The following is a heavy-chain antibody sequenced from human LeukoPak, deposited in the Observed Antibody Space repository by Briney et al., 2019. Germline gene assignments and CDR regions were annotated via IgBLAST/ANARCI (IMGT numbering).Heavy chain of an antibody. Sequence: SETLSLTCTVSGGSITNLDYYWTWILQPAGKRLEWIGRIYTSGGTNYNPSLKSRVTMSVDRSKNEISLHLASLTAADTALYYCAGRGSSSGTFDIWGPGTFVTVSS. V-gene: IGHV4-61*02. J-gene: IGHJ3*02. CDR1: GGSITNLDYY. D-gene: IGHD3-10*01. CDR3: AGRGSSSGTFDI. CDR2: IYTSGGT.